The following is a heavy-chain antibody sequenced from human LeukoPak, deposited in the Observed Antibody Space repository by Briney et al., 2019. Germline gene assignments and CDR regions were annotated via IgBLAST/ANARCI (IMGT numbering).Heavy chain of an antibody. CDR2: ISDSGGDT. J-gene: IGHJ6*02. V-gene: IGHV3-23*01. CDR3: ARFPGIANVFYYGMDV. Sequence: PGGSLRLSCAASGFTFSYYAMSWVRQAPGRGLEWVSVISDSGGDTSYADSGKGRFTISRDSSKNTLYLQMNSLRVEDTAVYYCARFPGIANVFYYGMDVWGQGTTVTVSS. D-gene: IGHD6-13*01. CDR1: GFTFSYYA.